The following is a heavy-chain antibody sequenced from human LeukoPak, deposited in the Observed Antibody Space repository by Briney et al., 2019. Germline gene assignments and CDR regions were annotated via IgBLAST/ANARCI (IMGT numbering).Heavy chain of an antibody. D-gene: IGHD3-3*01. Sequence: SETLSLTCAVYGGSFSGYYWSWIRQPPGKGLEWIGEINHSGSTNYNPSLKSRVTISVDTSKNQFSLKLSSVTAADMAVYYCAKAPPKEHDFWSGYYNYMDVWGKGTTVTVSS. CDR2: INHSGST. V-gene: IGHV4-34*01. J-gene: IGHJ6*03. CDR1: GGSFSGYY. CDR3: AKAPPKEHDFWSGYYNYMDV.